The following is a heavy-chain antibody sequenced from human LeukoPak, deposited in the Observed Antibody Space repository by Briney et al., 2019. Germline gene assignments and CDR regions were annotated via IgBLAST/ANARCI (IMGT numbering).Heavy chain of an antibody. D-gene: IGHD5-24*01. V-gene: IGHV4-59*01. J-gene: IGHJ4*02. CDR2: IYYSGST. CDR1: GGSISSYY. CDR3: ARGAQATTN. Sequence: SETLSLTCTVSGGSISSYYWSWIRQPPGKGLEWIGYIYYSGSTNSNPSLKSRVTISVDTSKNQFSLKLSSVTAADTAVYYCARGAQATTNWGQGTLVTVSS.